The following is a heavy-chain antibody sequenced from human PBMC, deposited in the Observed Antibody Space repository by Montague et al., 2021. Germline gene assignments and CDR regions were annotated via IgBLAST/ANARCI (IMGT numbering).Heavy chain of an antibody. J-gene: IGHJ4*02. V-gene: IGHV4-34*01. CDR2: IHHSGIT. CDR1: GGSFSAYH. CDR3: ARRSRLKSPVDY. Sequence: SETLSLTCAVSGGSFSAYHWDWIRQPPGKGLEWIGEIHHSGITYYNPSLNSRLTISLDTSKNQFSLKLNSVTAADTAVYFCARRSRLKSPVDYWGQGTLVTVSS.